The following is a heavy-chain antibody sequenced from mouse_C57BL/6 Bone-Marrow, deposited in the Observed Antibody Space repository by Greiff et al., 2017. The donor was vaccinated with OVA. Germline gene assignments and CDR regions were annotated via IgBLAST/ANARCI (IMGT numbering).Heavy chain of an antibody. V-gene: IGHV1-59*01. J-gene: IGHJ2*01. CDR3: ARGWLGY. Sequence: QVQLQQPGAELVRPGTSVKLSCKASGYTFTSYWMHWVKQRPGQGLEWIGVIDPSDSYTNYNQKFKGKATWTVDTSSSTAYMQLSSLTSEDSAVYYRARGWLGYWGQGTTLTVSS. CDR1: GYTFTSYW. D-gene: IGHD2-3*01. CDR2: IDPSDSYT.